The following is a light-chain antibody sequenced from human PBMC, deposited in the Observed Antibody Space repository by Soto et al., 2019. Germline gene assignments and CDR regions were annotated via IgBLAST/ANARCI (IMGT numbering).Light chain of an antibody. V-gene: IGLV2-8*01. CDR3: CSYAGSSNLVA. CDR2: EGS. CDR1: SSDVGRYNY. J-gene: IGLJ2*01. Sequence: QSALTQPPSASGSPGQSVTISCTGTSSDVGRYNYVSWYQHHPGKAPKLMIYEGSKRPSGVSNRFSGSKSGNTASLTISGLQTEDEADYYCCSYAGSSNLVAFGGGTKVTVL.